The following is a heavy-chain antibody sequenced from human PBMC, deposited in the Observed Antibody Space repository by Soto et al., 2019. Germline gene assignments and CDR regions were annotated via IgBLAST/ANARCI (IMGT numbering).Heavy chain of an antibody. V-gene: IGHV3-21*01. CDR3: ARVLTGTTGYFDY. D-gene: IGHD1-7*01. CDR1: GFTFSSYS. J-gene: IGHJ4*02. Sequence: GSLRLSCAASGFTFSSYSMNWVRQAPGKGLEWVSSISSSSSYIYYADSVKGRFTISRDNAKNSLYLQMNSLRAEDTAVYYCARVLTGTTGYFDYWGQGTLVTVSS. CDR2: ISSSSSYI.